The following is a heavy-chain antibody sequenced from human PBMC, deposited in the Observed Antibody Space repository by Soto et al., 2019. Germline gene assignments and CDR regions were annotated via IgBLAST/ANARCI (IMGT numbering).Heavy chain of an antibody. D-gene: IGHD1-26*01. CDR1: GYTLTELS. CDR2: SDPEDGET. CDR3: VKGSGNYYRVYFDY. V-gene: IGHV1-24*01. J-gene: IGHJ4*02. Sequence: ASVKVSCKVSGYTLTELSMHWVRQAPGKGLEWMGGSDPEDGETTYAQKFLGRVTMTEDTASDTAYMELSRLSAEDTAVYYCVKGSGNYYRVYFDYWGRGTLVTVSS.